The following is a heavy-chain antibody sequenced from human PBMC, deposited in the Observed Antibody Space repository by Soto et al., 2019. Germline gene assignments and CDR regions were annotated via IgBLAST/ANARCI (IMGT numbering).Heavy chain of an antibody. Sequence: GGSLRLSCVASGFIFSGSAMYRVRQAPGKGLEWVGVISPDGTNKYYVDSVKGRFSISRDDSENTLFLQMNSLRPDDTAVYYCARVGSGGGGDYWGQGSLVTVSS. V-gene: IGHV3-30*04. CDR3: ARVGSGGGGDY. J-gene: IGHJ4*02. D-gene: IGHD1-26*01. CDR1: GFIFSGSA. CDR2: ISPDGTNK.